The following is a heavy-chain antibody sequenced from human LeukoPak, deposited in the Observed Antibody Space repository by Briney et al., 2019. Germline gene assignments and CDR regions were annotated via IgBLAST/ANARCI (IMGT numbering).Heavy chain of an antibody. Sequence: SETLSLTCAVYGGSFSGYYWSWIRQPPGKGLEWIGEINHSGSINYNPSLKSRVTISVDTSKNQFSLKLSSVTAVDTAVYYCARGGDYYDSSGYYHFDYWGQGTLVTVSS. D-gene: IGHD3-22*01. CDR1: GGSFSGYY. CDR2: INHSGSI. J-gene: IGHJ4*02. V-gene: IGHV4-34*01. CDR3: ARGGDYYDSSGYYHFDY.